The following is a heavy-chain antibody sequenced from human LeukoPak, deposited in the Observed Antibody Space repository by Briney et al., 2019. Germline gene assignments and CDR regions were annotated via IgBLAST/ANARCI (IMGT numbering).Heavy chain of an antibody. CDR3: ARDQRDYDYWSGLADI. Sequence: GGSLRLSCAVSGFTFRTYSMNWVRQAPGKGLEWVSSISRTSSHIYYADSLKGRFTISRDNAKNSLYLQINSLRAEDTAVYYCARDQRDYDYWSGLADIWGQGTMVTVSS. CDR2: ISRTSSHI. V-gene: IGHV3-21*01. D-gene: IGHD3-3*01. J-gene: IGHJ3*02. CDR1: GFTFRTYS.